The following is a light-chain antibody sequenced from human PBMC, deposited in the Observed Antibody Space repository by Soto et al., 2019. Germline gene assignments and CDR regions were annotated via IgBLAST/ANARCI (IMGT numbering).Light chain of an antibody. CDR3: QKYDRAPFT. CDR1: KGISNY. Sequence: DIQMTQAPSSRSSYLGATGTITCGSGKGISNYVAWYQQKPGRVPKLLLFGASNLQSGVPALFSGSGSGTLFTLTINVLLSAEVATYYCQKYDRAPFTFGPGTKVDIE. V-gene: IGKV1-27*01. CDR2: GAS. J-gene: IGKJ3*01.